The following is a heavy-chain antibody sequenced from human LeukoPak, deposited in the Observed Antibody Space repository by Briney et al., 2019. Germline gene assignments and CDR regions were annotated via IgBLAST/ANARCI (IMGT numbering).Heavy chain of an antibody. Sequence: SETLSLTCTVSGGSINNGGYYWSWIRQHPGKGLEWIGYIYYSGSSYYNPSLRSRVTISVDTSKNHFSLKLSSVTAADTAVYYCARNRDGYNSFDYWGQGTLVTVSS. J-gene: IGHJ4*02. CDR1: GGSINNGGYY. V-gene: IGHV4-31*03. CDR3: ARNRDGYNSFDY. CDR2: IYYSGSS. D-gene: IGHD5-24*01.